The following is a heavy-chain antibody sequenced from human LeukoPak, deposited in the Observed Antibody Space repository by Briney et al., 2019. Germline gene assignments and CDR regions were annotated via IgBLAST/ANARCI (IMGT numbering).Heavy chain of an antibody. CDR1: GGSISSSSYY. CDR2: IYYSGST. Sequence: SETLSLTCTVSGGSISSSSYYWGWIRQPPGKGLEWIGSIYYSGSTYYNPSLKSRVTISVDKSNNLFSLKLISVTAADTAVYYCAANGFYSTDVWGKGTTVTVSS. D-gene: IGHD5-18*01. CDR3: AANGFYSTDV. V-gene: IGHV4-39*07. J-gene: IGHJ6*04.